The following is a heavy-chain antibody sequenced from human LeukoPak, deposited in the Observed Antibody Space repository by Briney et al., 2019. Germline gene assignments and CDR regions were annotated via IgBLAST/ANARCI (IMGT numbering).Heavy chain of an antibody. Sequence: GGSLRLSCAASGFTFSSYAMSWVRQAPGKGLEWVSVIYSGGSTYYADSVKGRFTISRDNSKNTLYLQMNSLRAEDTAVYYCARDSVVNWFDPWGQGTLVTVSS. V-gene: IGHV3-53*01. J-gene: IGHJ5*02. D-gene: IGHD4-23*01. CDR1: GFTFSSYA. CDR3: ARDSVVNWFDP. CDR2: IYSGGST.